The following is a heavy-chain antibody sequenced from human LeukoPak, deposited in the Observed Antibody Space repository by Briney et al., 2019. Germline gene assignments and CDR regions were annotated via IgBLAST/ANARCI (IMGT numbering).Heavy chain of an antibody. CDR1: GYFFTCYW. V-gene: IGHV5-51*01. J-gene: IGHJ4*02. CDR2: VYPSDSDT. D-gene: IGHD4-17*01. CDR3: ARLVTTGLGGY. Sequence: HGAFLHISSASAGYFFTCYWIAFVRPLGGERLEWRGSVYPSDSDTRYSPSFQGQVTISVDKSISTAYLQWSSLKASDTAMYYCARLVTTGLGGYWGQGTLVTVSS.